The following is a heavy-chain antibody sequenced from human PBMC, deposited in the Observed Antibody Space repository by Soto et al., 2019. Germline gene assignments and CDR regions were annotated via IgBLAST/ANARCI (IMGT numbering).Heavy chain of an antibody. CDR2: IHWNGDST. CDR3: ARVVPTGYYFDY. D-gene: IGHD5-12*01. Sequence: GGSLRLSCAASGFTFDDYGMSWVRQVAGKGLGWVSGIHWNGDSTGHADSVKGRFTSSRDNAKNSLYLQMNSLRAEDTALYYCARVVPTGYYFDYWGQGTLVTVSS. CDR1: GFTFDDYG. J-gene: IGHJ4*02. V-gene: IGHV3-20*04.